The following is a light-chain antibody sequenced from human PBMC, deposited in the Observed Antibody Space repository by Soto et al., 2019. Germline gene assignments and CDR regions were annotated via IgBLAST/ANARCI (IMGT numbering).Light chain of an antibody. Sequence: DIQMTQSPSAMSASVGDRVTITCRASRGISHYLAWFQQRPGKVPKRLIYGASTLASGVPSRFSGSGSGTEFTLTISSLQPEDFATYYCLQHNTYPLSFGGGTKVAMK. J-gene: IGKJ4*01. CDR2: GAS. CDR1: RGISHY. CDR3: LQHNTYPLS. V-gene: IGKV1-17*03.